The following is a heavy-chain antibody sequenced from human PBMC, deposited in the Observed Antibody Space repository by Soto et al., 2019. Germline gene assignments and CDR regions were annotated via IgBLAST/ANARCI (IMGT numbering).Heavy chain of an antibody. CDR2: IKQDGSEK. J-gene: IGHJ4*02. V-gene: IGHV3-7*05. D-gene: IGHD2-8*01. CDR1: GFTFSSYW. Sequence: GGSLRLSCAASGFTFSSYWMSWVRQAPGKGLEWVANIKQDGSEKYYVDSVKGRFTISRDNAKNSLYLQMNSLRAEDTAVYYCARVGQDIVLMVYAIDFDYWGQGTLVTVSS. CDR3: ARVGQDIVLMVYAIDFDY.